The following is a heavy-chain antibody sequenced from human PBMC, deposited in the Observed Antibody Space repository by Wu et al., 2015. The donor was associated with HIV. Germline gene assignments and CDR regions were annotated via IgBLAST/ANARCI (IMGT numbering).Heavy chain of an antibody. Sequence: QVQLVQSGAEVKKPGSSVKVSCKTSVGTFSTYAISWVRQAPGQGLEWMGSIIPMFGKPNDAQKFQGRVTITADESTSTAYMELSSLRSEDTAVYYCARGTRYSGYDPLPGGMDVWDQGP. CDR1: VGTFSTYA. J-gene: IGHJ6*02. CDR3: ARGTRYSGYDPLPGGMDV. D-gene: IGHD5-12*01. V-gene: IGHV1-69*13. CDR2: IIPMFGKP.